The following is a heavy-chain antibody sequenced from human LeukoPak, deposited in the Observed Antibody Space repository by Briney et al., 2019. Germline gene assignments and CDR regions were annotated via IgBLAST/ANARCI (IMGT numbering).Heavy chain of an antibody. V-gene: IGHV1-46*01. CDR2: INPSGGST. D-gene: IGHD4-17*01. CDR3: ASCRGTGDPLLCSFDY. J-gene: IGHJ4*02. CDR1: GYTFTSYY. Sequence: ASVKVSCKASGYTFTSYYMHWVRQAPGQGLEWMGIINPSGGSTSYAQKFQGRVTMTRDMSTSTVYMELSSLRSEDTAVYYCASCRGTGDPLLCSFDYWGQGTLVTVSS.